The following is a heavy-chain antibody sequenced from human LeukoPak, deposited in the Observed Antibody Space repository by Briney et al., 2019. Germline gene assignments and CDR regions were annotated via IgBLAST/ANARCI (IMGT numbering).Heavy chain of an antibody. CDR3: ASTQNYDLHFDY. CDR2: IYHSGST. D-gene: IGHD3-3*01. J-gene: IGHJ4*02. V-gene: IGHV4-38-2*02. CDR1: GYSISSGYY. Sequence: SETLSLTCTVSGYSISSGYYWGWIRQPPGKGLEWIGSIYHSGSTYYNPSLKSRVTIPVDTSKTQFSLKLSSVTAADTAVYYCASTQNYDLHFDYWGQGTLVTVSS.